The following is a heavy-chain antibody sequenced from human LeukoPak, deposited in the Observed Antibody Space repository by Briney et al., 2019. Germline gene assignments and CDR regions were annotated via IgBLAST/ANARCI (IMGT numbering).Heavy chain of an antibody. J-gene: IGHJ6*03. D-gene: IGHD6-19*01. CDR3: IRQWLWRAV. V-gene: IGHV4-59*12. CDR1: GGSIRSYY. CDR2: IYYSGST. Sequence: PSETLSLTCTVSGGSIRSYYWSWIRQPPGKGLEWIAYIYYSGSTDYNPSLKSRVIISVDTSKNQFSLRLNSVTAADMAVYYCIRQWLWRAVWGKGTTVTVSS.